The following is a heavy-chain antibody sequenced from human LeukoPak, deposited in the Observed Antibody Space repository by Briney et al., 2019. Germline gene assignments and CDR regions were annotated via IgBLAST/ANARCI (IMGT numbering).Heavy chain of an antibody. V-gene: IGHV4-4*07. CDR3: AGYYYDSSGYYYGGDY. Sequence: SETLSLTCTVSGGSISSYYWSWIRQPAGKGLEWIGRIYTSGSTNYNPSLKSRVTISVDTSKNQFSLKLSSVTAADTAVYYCAGYYYDSSGYYYGGDYWGQGTLVTVSS. D-gene: IGHD3-22*01. CDR2: IYTSGST. CDR1: GGSISSYY. J-gene: IGHJ4*02.